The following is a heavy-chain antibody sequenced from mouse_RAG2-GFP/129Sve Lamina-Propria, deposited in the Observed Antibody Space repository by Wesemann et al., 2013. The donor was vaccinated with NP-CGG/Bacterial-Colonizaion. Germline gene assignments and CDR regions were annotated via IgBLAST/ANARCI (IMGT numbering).Heavy chain of an antibody. Sequence: VKQAPGKGFKWMGMIYTDTGEPTYAEEFKGRFAFSLETSASTAYLQINNLKNEDTATYFCVGITTVGGRAWFAYWGQGTLVTVSA. D-gene: IGHD1-1*01. CDR2: IYTDTGEP. J-gene: IGHJ3*01. V-gene: IGHV9-1*01. CDR3: VGITTVGGRAWFAY.